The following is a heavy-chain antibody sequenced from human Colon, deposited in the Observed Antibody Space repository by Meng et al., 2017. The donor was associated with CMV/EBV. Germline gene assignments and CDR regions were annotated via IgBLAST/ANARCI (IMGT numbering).Heavy chain of an antibody. Sequence: GGSLRLSCAASGFTFSRYSMNWVRQAPGKGMEWVASITAGSIYIEYADSVKGRFAISRDNAENLLYLQMNSLRAEDTAVYYCARGRQYQLPLDYWGQGTLVTVSS. J-gene: IGHJ4*02. CDR3: ARGRQYQLPLDY. CDR1: GFTFSRYS. D-gene: IGHD2-2*01. CDR2: ITAGSIYI. V-gene: IGHV3-21*04.